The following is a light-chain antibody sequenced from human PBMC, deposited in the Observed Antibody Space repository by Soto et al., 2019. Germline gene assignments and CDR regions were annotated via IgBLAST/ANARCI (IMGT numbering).Light chain of an antibody. V-gene: IGLV2-23*02. CDR1: TSDVGSSNL. J-gene: IGLJ1*01. Sequence: QSALTQPASVSGSPGQSITISCTGTTSDVGSSNLVSWYQQHPGKVPKLIIYGVSNRPSGVSNRFSGSKSGNAASLTISGLQAEDEADYYCLSFAGSSTYVFGTGTKVTVL. CDR2: GVS. CDR3: LSFAGSSTYV.